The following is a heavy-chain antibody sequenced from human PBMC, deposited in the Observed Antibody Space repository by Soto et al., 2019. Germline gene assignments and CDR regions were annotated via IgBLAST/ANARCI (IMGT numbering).Heavy chain of an antibody. D-gene: IGHD3-10*01. V-gene: IGHV3-30*03. CDR3: ARDSGCPILNFDN. CDR1: DCDFGSYG. J-gene: IGHJ4*02. CDR2: SSYDGRET. Sequence: LSCGASDCDFGSYGIDWVRQAPGKGLEWVAASSYDGRETFYADSAKGRFTVSKEMSKNTAFLQMNALRHEDTAVYFCARDSGCPILNFDNWGQGTPVTVSS.